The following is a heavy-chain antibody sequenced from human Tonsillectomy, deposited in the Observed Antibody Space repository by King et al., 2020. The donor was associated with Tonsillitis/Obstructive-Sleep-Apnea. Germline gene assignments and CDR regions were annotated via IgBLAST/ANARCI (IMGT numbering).Heavy chain of an antibody. D-gene: IGHD4-17*01. CDR1: GGSISSSSYF. J-gene: IGHJ6*03. CDR2: IYYSGST. CDR3: ARHQAVTTIIHYYYYMDV. V-gene: IGHV4-39*01. Sequence: QLQESGPGLVKPSETLSLTCTVSGGSISSSSYFWGWIRQPPGKGLEWIGIIYYSGSTYYSPSLKSRVTISVDTSKNQFSLKLSSVTAADTAVYYCARHQAVTTIIHYYYYMDVWSKGTTVTVSS.